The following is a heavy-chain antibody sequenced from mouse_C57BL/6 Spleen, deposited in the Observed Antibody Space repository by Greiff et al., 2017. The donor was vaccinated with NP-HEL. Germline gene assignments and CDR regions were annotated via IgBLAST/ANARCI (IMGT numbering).Heavy chain of an antibody. Sequence: EVKLMESGGDLVKPGGSLKLSCAASGFTFSSYGMSWVRQTPDKRLEWVATISSGGSYTYYPDSVKGRFTISRDNAKNTLYLQMSSLKSEDTAMYYCARRGTTVVSHWYFDVWGTGTTVTVSS. CDR1: GFTFSSYG. V-gene: IGHV5-6*02. J-gene: IGHJ1*03. D-gene: IGHD1-1*01. CDR2: ISSGGSYT. CDR3: ARRGTTVVSHWYFDV.